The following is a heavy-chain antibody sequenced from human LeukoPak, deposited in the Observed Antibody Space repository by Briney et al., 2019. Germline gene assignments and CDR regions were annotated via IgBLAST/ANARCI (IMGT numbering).Heavy chain of an antibody. CDR2: SNDYIGNT. CDR1: GGSFTDYF. J-gene: IGHJ6*02. Sequence: PSETLSLTCDVFGGSFTDYFWTWIRQSPGKGLEWIGESNDYIGNTNYNPSLSSRVSISLEKSKNQFSLELRSVTAADTAVYYCARGRIAKIVVVHSFQYGMDVWGQGTTVTVSS. V-gene: IGHV4-34*01. CDR3: ARGRIAKIVVVHSFQYGMDV. D-gene: IGHD3-22*01.